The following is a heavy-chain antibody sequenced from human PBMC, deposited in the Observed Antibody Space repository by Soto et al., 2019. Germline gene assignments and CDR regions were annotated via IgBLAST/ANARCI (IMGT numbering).Heavy chain of an antibody. Sequence: TLSLTCSVSVGSITTSACSWYWIRQNAGESLECIGYSFNSGRSHFNPSFKNRSKKLVDPSRNQFSLRLDSVTAADTALYHCAGTCGGGGYFDSWRVGALVIVSS. CDR3: AGTCGGGGYFDS. D-gene: IGHD2-21*01. V-gene: IGHV4-31*03. CDR1: VGSITTSACS. J-gene: IGHJ4*02. CDR2: SFNSGRS.